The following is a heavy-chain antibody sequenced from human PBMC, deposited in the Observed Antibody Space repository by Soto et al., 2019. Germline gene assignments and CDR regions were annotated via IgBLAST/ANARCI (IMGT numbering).Heavy chain of an antibody. V-gene: IGHV4-59*01. CDR1: SGSISSFY. CDR2: VYSSGST. D-gene: IGHD3-22*01. CDR3: ATASSSGSSGELDY. Sequence: SETLSLTCTVSSGSISSFYWSWIRQPPGKGLEWIGYVYSSGSTDYNPSLESRVTISIDTSRNQFSLNLSSATAADTAVYYCATASSSGSSGELDYWGQGTLVTVSS. J-gene: IGHJ4*02.